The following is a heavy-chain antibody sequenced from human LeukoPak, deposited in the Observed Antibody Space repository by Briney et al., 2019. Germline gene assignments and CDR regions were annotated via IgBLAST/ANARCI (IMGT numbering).Heavy chain of an antibody. CDR1: GFTFSSYW. D-gene: IGHD3-10*01. CDR2: IEQDGSEK. Sequence: PGGSLRLSCAASGFTFSSYWMSWVRQAPGKGLEWVANIEQDGSEKNYLDSVKGRFTISRDNAKNSLYLQMNSLRAEDTAVYYCARDKEKGGSGSKCDYWGQGTLVTVSS. V-gene: IGHV3-7*01. CDR3: ARDKEKGGSGSKCDY. J-gene: IGHJ4*02.